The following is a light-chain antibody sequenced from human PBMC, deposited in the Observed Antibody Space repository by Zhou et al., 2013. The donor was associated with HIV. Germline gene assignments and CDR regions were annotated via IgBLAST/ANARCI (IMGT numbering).Light chain of an antibody. Sequence: EIVMTQSPATLSVSPGERATLSCRASQSVSSSYLAWYQQKPGQAPRLLIYGASSRATGIPDRFSGSGSGTDFTLTISRLEPEDFAVYYCQQYGGSFTFGGGTKVEI. CDR3: QQYGGSFT. CDR1: QSVSSSY. V-gene: IGKV3-20*01. CDR2: GAS. J-gene: IGKJ4*01.